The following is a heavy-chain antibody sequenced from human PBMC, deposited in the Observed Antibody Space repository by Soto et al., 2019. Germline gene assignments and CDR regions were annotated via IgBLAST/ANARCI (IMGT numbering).Heavy chain of an antibody. CDR3: AASGYSYGSLPNYYYYGMDV. J-gene: IGHJ6*02. CDR1: GYSFTSYW. V-gene: IGHV5-10-1*01. Sequence: HGESLKISCNGSGYSFTSYWISWVLQMPGKGLEWMGRIDPSDSYTNYSPSFQGHVTISADKSISTAYLQWSSLKASDTAMYYCAASGYSYGSLPNYYYYGMDVWGQGTTVTVSS. CDR2: IDPSDSYT. D-gene: IGHD5-18*01.